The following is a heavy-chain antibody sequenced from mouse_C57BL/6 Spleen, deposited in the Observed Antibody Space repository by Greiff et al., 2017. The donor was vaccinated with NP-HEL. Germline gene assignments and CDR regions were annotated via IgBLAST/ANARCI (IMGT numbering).Heavy chain of an antibody. V-gene: IGHV5-17*01. D-gene: IGHD4-1*01. CDR1: GFTFSDYG. J-gene: IGHJ2*01. CDR3: ARGKLSAY. Sequence: EVKVVESGGGLVKPGGSLKLSCAASGFTFSDYGMHWVRQAPEKGLEWVAYISSGSSTIYYADTVKGRFTISRDNAKNTLFLQMTSLRSEDTAMYYCARGKLSAYWGQGTTLTVSS. CDR2: ISSGSSTI.